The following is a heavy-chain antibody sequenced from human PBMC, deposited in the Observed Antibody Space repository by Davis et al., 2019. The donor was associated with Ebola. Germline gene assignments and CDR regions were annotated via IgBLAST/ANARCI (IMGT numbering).Heavy chain of an antibody. J-gene: IGHJ4*02. V-gene: IGHV3-33*08. CDR1: GFTFSNYA. D-gene: IGHD6-19*01. Sequence: GESLKISCAASGFTFSNYAMNWVRQAPGKGLQWVAVIWDDGSNKYYADSVKGRFTISRDNSKNTLYLQMNSLRAEDTAVYYCATTPQYSSGQNKPFDYWGQGTLVTVSS. CDR3: ATTPQYSSGQNKPFDY. CDR2: IWDDGSNK.